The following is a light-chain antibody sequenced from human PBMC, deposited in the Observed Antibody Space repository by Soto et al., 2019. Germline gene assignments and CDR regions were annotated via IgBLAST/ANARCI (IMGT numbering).Light chain of an antibody. CDR3: QQRSNWPLVT. CDR2: DAS. CDR1: QSVSSY. Sequence: EIVLTQSPATLSLSPGERATLSCRASQSVSSYLAWYQQKPGQAPRLLIYDASNRATGIQARFSGSGSGTELTLTISSLEPEDFAVYYCQQRSNWPLVTFGPGTKVDIK. J-gene: IGKJ3*01. V-gene: IGKV3-11*01.